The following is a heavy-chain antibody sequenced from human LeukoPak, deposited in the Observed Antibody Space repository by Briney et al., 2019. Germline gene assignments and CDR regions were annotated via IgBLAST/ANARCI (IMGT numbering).Heavy chain of an antibody. D-gene: IGHD3-22*01. CDR2: IYTSGST. Sequence: SETLSLTCTVSGGPISSYYWSWIRQPPGKGLEWIGYIYTSGSTNYNPSLKSRVTISVDTSKNQFSLKLSSVTAADTAVYYCARHTGYYLTVDYWGQGTLVTVSS. CDR3: ARHTGYYLTVDY. V-gene: IGHV4-4*09. CDR1: GGPISSYY. J-gene: IGHJ4*02.